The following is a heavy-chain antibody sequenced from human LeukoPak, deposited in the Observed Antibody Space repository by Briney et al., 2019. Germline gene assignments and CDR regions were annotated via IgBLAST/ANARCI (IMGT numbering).Heavy chain of an antibody. J-gene: IGHJ4*02. D-gene: IGHD2-21*02. Sequence: GGSLRLSCAASGFTVSSNYMSWVRQAPGKGLEWVSVIYSGGSTYYADSVKGRFTISRDNSKNTLYLQMNSLRAEDTAVYYCAKDPGDCGGDCYPDYWGQGTLVTVSS. CDR1: GFTVSSNY. V-gene: IGHV3-66*02. CDR3: AKDPGDCGGDCYPDY. CDR2: IYSGGST.